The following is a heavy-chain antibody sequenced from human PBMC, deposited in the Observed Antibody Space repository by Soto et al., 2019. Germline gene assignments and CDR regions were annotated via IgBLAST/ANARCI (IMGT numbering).Heavy chain of an antibody. Sequence: GGSLRLSCAASGFTFSSYAMSWVRQAPGKGLEWVSAISGSGGSTYYADSVKGRFTISRDNSKNTLYLHMNSLRAEDTAVYYCPKDRSHGGGGSCPPRYGMDVWAQGSTVTVSS. J-gene: IGHJ6*02. CDR1: GFTFSSYA. D-gene: IGHD2-15*01. CDR3: PKDRSHGGGGSCPPRYGMDV. CDR2: ISGSGGST. V-gene: IGHV3-23*01.